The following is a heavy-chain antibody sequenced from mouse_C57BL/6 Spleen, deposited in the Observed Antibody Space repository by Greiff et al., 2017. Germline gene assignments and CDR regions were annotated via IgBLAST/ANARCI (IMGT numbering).Heavy chain of an antibody. D-gene: IGHD1-1*01. Sequence: DVMLVESGGGLVKPGGSLKLSCAASGFTFSSYAMSWVRQTPEKRLEWVATISDGGSYTYYPDNVKGRFTISRDNAKNNLYLQLSHLKSEDTAMXYCGKGHYYGSIQARFAYWGQGTLVTVSA. CDR2: ISDGGSYT. CDR1: GFTFSSYA. CDR3: GKGHYYGSIQARFAY. V-gene: IGHV5-4*03. J-gene: IGHJ3*01.